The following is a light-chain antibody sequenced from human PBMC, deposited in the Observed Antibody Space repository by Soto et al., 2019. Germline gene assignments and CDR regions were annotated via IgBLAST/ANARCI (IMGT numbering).Light chain of an antibody. CDR1: TSDVGGYNL. CDR3: GTWDSSLSAKV. CDR2: EGT. Sequence: QSALTQPASVSGSPGQSITISCSGTTSDVGGYNLVSWYQQHTAKAPKLLIYEGTQRPSGVSSRFSGSKSGNTASLTISGLQAEDEADYYCGTWDSSLSAKVFGGGTKVTVL. J-gene: IGLJ2*01. V-gene: IGLV2-23*01.